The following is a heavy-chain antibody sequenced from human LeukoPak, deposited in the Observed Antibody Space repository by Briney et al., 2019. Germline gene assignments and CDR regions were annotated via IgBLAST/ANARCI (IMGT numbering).Heavy chain of an antibody. V-gene: IGHV3-74*01. CDR1: GFTFSSYW. CDR2: INSDGSST. D-gene: IGHD6-19*01. Sequence: GGSLRLSCAASGFTFSSYWMHWVRQAPGKGLVWVSLINSDGSSTSYADSVKGRFTISRDNAKNTLYLQMNSLRAEDTAVYYCARVIGVAGAYWGQGTLVTVSS. J-gene: IGHJ4*02. CDR3: ARVIGVAGAY.